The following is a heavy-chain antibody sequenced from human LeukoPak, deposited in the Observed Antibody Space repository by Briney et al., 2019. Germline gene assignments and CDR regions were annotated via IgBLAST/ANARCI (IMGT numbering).Heavy chain of an antibody. J-gene: IGHJ6*03. Sequence: PSETLSLTCTVSGYSISNGYYWGWIRQPPGKGLEWIGSIYHSGSTYYNPSLKSRVTISVDTSKNQFSLKLSSVTATDTAVYYCARDETYSSDWQSNHYCYYMDVWGKGTTVTVSS. D-gene: IGHD6-19*01. CDR3: ARDETYSSDWQSNHYCYYMDV. CDR1: GYSISNGYY. V-gene: IGHV4-38-2*02. CDR2: IYHSGST.